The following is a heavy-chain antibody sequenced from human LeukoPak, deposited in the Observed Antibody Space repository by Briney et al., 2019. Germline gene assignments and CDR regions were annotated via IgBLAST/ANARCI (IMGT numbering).Heavy chain of an antibody. CDR1: GLPIADFA. J-gene: IGHJ3*02. CDR2: ISGDGVST. Sequence: GGSLRLSCVASGLPIADFAMHWVRQAPGKGLEWVSLISGDGVSTFYADSVKGRFTISRDNAKKSLFLQMNSLRDEDTAVYYCAADILTQADAFDIWGQGTVVTVSS. D-gene: IGHD3-9*01. V-gene: IGHV3-43*02. CDR3: AADILTQADAFDI.